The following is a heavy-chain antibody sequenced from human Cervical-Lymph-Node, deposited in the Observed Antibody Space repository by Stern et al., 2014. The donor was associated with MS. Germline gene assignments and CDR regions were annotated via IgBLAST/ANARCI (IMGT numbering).Heavy chain of an antibody. J-gene: IGHJ4*02. CDR1: GFNFRTYG. D-gene: IGHD1-1*01. CDR3: ASAYRAS. Sequence: EVQLVESGGGIAHPGGSLMISCVACGFNFRTYGMHWVRQGPGKGLEWVSRINGDGTVSTYADSVRGRFTISRNNANNTMSLQLDNLRVEDTAIYYCASAYRASWGQGTLVTVST. CDR2: INGDGTVS. V-gene: IGHV3-74*02.